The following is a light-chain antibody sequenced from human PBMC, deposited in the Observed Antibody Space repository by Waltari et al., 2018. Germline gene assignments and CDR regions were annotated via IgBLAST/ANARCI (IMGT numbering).Light chain of an antibody. CDR1: QSVRSNY. CDR3: QQFDISPHT. V-gene: IGKV3-20*01. Sequence: EIVLTQSPGTLSLSPVERATLSCRASQSVRSNYLAWYQQKPGQAPSLLIYGASSRATDIPDRFSGTGSGTDFTLTISGLEPEDFAVYYCQQFDISPHTFGQGTKVEIK. CDR2: GAS. J-gene: IGKJ1*01.